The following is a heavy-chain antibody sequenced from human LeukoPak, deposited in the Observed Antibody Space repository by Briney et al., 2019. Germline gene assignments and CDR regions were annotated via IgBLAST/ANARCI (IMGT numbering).Heavy chain of an antibody. V-gene: IGHV3-23*01. CDR1: GFTFSSYA. Sequence: GGSLRLSCAASGFTFSSYAMSWVRQAPGKGLEWVSGISSTDGSTYYAGSVKGRFTISRDNSKNTLYLHMNSLTAEDTAVYYCARGDSSLDPWGQGTLVTVSS. D-gene: IGHD6-19*01. J-gene: IGHJ5*02. CDR3: ARGDSSLDP. CDR2: ISSTDGST.